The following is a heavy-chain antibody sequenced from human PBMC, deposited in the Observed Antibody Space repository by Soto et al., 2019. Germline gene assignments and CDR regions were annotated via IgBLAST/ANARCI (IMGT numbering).Heavy chain of an antibody. CDR2: INTDGSSR. CDR1: RFPLRSFW. Sequence: SGGGLRLSRSTPRFPLRSFWVHSVRPGPGGGGVGGSRINTDGSSRSYAGGVQGRFTNSRDNAKNTVYLQMNSLRAEDTAVYYCARVGRVWELVTWGQGTLVTVSS. V-gene: IGHV3-74*01. D-gene: IGHD1-26*01. CDR3: ARVGRVWELVT. J-gene: IGHJ4*02.